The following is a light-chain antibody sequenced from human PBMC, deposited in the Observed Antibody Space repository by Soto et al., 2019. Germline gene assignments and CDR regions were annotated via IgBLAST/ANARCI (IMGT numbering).Light chain of an antibody. CDR2: DAS. J-gene: IGKJ4*01. V-gene: IGKV1-27*01. Sequence: DFQMTQSPPSLSASVGDRVIVTCRASHDSGKSLAWYQQRPGKSPSLLIYDASTLQSGVPARFSGSGSGTDFTLATSTLRPEDVATYYCQNYKSAPFIFGGGTNVEVK. CDR3: QNYKSAPFI. CDR1: HDSGKS.